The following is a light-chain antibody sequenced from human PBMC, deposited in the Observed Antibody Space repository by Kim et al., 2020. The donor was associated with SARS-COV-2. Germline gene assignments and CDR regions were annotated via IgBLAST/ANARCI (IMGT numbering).Light chain of an antibody. CDR3: SDYTTSSTYV. J-gene: IGLJ1*01. CDR1: SSDIGGDLGGFND. CDR2: AID. V-gene: IGLV2-14*03. Sequence: QSVLTQPASVSGSPGQSITISCIGTSSDIGGDLGGFNDLSWYQQYPGKAPKMIIYAIDQRPSGVSDRFSGSKSANTASLPISGLQAEEEADYYCSDYTTSSTYVFGSGTKV.